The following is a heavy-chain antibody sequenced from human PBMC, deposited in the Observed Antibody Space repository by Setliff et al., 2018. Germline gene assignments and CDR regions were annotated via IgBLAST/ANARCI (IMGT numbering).Heavy chain of an antibody. Sequence: GSLRLSCAASGFTFSSYAMHWVRQAPGKGLEYVSAISSNGGSTYYADSVKGRFTISRDNSKNTLYLQMGSLRAEDMAVYYCAKDTDYCGGDCYIELDCWGQGTLVTVSS. CDR2: ISSNGGST. D-gene: IGHD2-21*02. V-gene: IGHV3-64*02. CDR1: GFTFSSYA. CDR3: AKDTDYCGGDCYIELDC. J-gene: IGHJ4*02.